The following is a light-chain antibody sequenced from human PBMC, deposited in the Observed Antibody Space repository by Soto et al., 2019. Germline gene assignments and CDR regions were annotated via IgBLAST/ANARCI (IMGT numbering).Light chain of an antibody. CDR1: QSVSSY. Sequence: EIVFTQSPSTLSFSPVERSTLSCMASQSVSSYLAWYQQKPGQAPRLLIYDASNRATGIPARFSGSGSGTDFTLTISSLEPEDFAVYYCQQRSNWPFTFGQGTRLEIK. J-gene: IGKJ5*01. CDR3: QQRSNWPFT. CDR2: DAS. V-gene: IGKV3-11*01.